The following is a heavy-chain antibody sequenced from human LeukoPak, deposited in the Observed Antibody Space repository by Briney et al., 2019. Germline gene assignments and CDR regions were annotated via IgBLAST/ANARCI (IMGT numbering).Heavy chain of an antibody. V-gene: IGHV1-8*02. J-gene: IGHJ4*02. CDR1: GYTFTSYD. CDR3: ATDSHSFPMVRGDMITFDY. CDR2: MNPNSGNT. Sequence: WASVKVSCKASGYTFTSYDINWVRQATGQGLEWMGWMNPNSGNTGYAQKFQGRVTMTRDTSISTAYMELSRLRSDDTAVYYCATDSHSFPMVRGDMITFDYWGQGTLVTVSS. D-gene: IGHD3-10*01.